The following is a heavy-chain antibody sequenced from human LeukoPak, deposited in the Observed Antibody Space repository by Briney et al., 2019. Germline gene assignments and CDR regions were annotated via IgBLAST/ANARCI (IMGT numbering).Heavy chain of an antibody. CDR3: ARVWENSLWYSVLDV. D-gene: IGHD3-16*01. CDR1: GFTFSSYG. J-gene: IGHJ6*04. CDR2: ISYDGSNK. Sequence: GGSLRLSCAASGFTFSSYGMHWVRQAPGKGLEWVAVISYDGSNKYYADSVKGRFTISSDNSKNTLYLQMNSLRAEDTAVYYCARVWENSLWYSVLDVWGKGPTVTVS. V-gene: IGHV3-30*03.